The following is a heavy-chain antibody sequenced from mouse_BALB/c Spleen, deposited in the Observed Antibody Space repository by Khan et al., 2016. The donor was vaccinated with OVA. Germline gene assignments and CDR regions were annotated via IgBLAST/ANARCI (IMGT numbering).Heavy chain of an antibody. V-gene: IGHV1S41*01. CDR2: IGPGSGST. CDR1: GYTFTSYW. CDR3: TTSTYYGSSLYAMDY. J-gene: IGHJ4*01. Sequence: DLVKPGASVKLSCKASGYTFTSYWINWIKQRPGQGLEWIGRIGPGSGSTSYNEMFTGKATLTVDTTSSTTYIQLSSLSAEASAVYFCTTSTYYGSSLYAMDYWGQGTSVTVSS. D-gene: IGHD1-1*01.